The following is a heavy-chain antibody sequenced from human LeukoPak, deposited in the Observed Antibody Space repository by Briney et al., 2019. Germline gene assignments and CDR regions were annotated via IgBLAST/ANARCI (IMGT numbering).Heavy chain of an antibody. CDR2: MNPNSGNT. CDR3: ARGLRAAYYYEITRFDP. J-gene: IGHJ5*02. D-gene: IGHD3-22*01. CDR1: GYTFTSYD. Sequence: EASVKVSCKASGYTFTSYDINWVRQATGQGLEWMGWMNPNSGNTGYAQKFQGRVTITRNTSISTAYMELSSLGSEDTAVYYCARGLRAAYYYEITRFDPWGQGTLVTVSS. V-gene: IGHV1-8*03.